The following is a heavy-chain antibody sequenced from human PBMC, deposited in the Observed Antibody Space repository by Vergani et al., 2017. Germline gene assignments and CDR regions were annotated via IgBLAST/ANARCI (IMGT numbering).Heavy chain of an antibody. D-gene: IGHD6-6*01. J-gene: IGHJ6*03. CDR2: ISSSSSTI. CDR1: GFTFSSYS. V-gene: IGHV3-48*02. CDR3: ARXRGGKKLVTYYYYYMDV. Sequence: EVQLVESGGGLVQPGGSLRLSCAASGFTFSSYSMNWVRQAPGKGLEWVSYISSSSSTIYYADSVKGRFTISRDNAKNSLYLQMNSLRDEDTAVYYCARXRGGKKLVTYYYYYMDVWGKGTTVTVSS.